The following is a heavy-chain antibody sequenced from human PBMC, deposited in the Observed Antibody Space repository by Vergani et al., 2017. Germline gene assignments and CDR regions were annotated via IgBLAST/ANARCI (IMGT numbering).Heavy chain of an antibody. D-gene: IGHD6-13*01. J-gene: IGHJ4*02. V-gene: IGHV3-30*18. CDR2: ISYDGSNK. Sequence: VQLVESGGGLVQPGGSLRLSCAASGFTFSSYGMHWVRQAPGKGLEWVAVISYDGSNKYYADSVKGRFTISRDNSKNTLYLQMNSLRAEDTAVYYCAKDPGKAAAGGHYFDYWGQGTLVTVSS. CDR3: AKDPGKAAAGGHYFDY. CDR1: GFTFSSYG.